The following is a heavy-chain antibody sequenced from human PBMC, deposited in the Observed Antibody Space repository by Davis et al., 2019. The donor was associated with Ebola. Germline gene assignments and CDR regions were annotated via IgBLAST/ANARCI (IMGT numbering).Heavy chain of an antibody. J-gene: IGHJ4*02. D-gene: IGHD6-6*01. CDR2: ISAYNGNT. Sequence: ASVNVSCMASGYTFTTYGISWVRQALGQGLEWMGWISAYNGNTNYAQKLQGRVTMTTDTSTSTAYMELRSLRSDDTAVYYCARGEGAARPVYFDYWGQGTLVTVSS. V-gene: IGHV1-18*01. CDR1: GYTFTTYG. CDR3: ARGEGAARPVYFDY.